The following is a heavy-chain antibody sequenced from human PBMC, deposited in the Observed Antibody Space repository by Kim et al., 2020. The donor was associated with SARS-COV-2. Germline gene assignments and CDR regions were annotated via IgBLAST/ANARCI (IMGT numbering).Heavy chain of an antibody. CDR3: ASRGHTNGYWKLQD. CDR1: GFIVSDNY. J-gene: IGHJ4*02. V-gene: IGHV3-53*01. CDR2: IHIGGGT. Sequence: GGSLRLSCAASGFIVSDNYMMWVRQAPGEGLEWVSLIHIGGGTNYADCVRGRFTISRDNSKNTLYLQMNSLRAEDAAVYYCASRGHTNGYWKLQDWGQGTLVTVSS. D-gene: IGHD2-8*01.